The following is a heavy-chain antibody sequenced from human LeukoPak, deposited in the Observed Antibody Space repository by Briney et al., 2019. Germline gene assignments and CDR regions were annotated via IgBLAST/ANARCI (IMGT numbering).Heavy chain of an antibody. Sequence: ASVEVSCKASGYTFSNYGVSWVRQAPGQGLEWVGWISAYNGDTNYAQNLQGRVILTTDTSTNTAYMELRSLRSDDTAVYYCARDLGLPPFDYWGQGTLVVVSS. V-gene: IGHV1-18*01. CDR3: ARDLGLPPFDY. CDR1: GYTFSNYG. J-gene: IGHJ4*02. CDR2: ISAYNGDT.